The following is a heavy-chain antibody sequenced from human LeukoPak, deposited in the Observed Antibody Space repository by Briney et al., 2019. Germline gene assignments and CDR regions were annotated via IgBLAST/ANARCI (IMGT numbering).Heavy chain of an antibody. V-gene: IGHV3-23*01. D-gene: IGHD5-18*01. Sequence: GGSLRLSCAASGFTFSSSGMSWVRQTPGKGLELVSAISGGGDSTYYADSVKGRFTISRDNSKNTLYLQMNSLRVEDTAVYYCANRRGTAMLFDYWGQGTLVTVSS. CDR3: ANRRGTAMLFDY. CDR2: ISGGGDST. J-gene: IGHJ4*02. CDR1: GFTFSSSG.